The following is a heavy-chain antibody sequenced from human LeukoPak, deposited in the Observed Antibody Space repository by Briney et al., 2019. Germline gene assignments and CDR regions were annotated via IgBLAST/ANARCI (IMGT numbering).Heavy chain of an antibody. CDR1: GFTFSSYW. CDR3: ARENGYCSGSDCYSYFDS. D-gene: IGHD2-15*01. CDR2: INHNGNVN. J-gene: IGHJ4*02. Sequence: QAGGSLRLSCAASGFTFSSYWMNWARQAPGKGLEWVASINHNGNVNYYVDSVKGRFTISRDNAKNSLFLQMYSLRAEDTAVYFCARENGYCSGSDCYSYFDSWGQGTLVTVSS. V-gene: IGHV3-7*01.